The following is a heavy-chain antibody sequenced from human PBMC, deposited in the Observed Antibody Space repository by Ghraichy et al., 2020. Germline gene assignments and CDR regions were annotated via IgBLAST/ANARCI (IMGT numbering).Heavy chain of an antibody. D-gene: IGHD4-17*01. J-gene: IGHJ4*02. CDR2: INHSGST. CDR1: GGSFSGYY. V-gene: IGHV4-34*01. CDR3: ASRDLVTTLAFDY. Sequence: SETLSLTCAVYGGSFSGYYWSWIRQPPGKGLEWIGEINHSGSTNYNPSLKSRVTISVDTSKNQFSLKLSSVTAADTAVYYCASRDLVTTLAFDYWGQGTLVTVSS.